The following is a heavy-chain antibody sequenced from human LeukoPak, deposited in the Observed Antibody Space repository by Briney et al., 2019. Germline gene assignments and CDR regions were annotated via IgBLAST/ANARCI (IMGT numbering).Heavy chain of an antibody. CDR2: IRYDGSNK. CDR3: AKGGDTDYSDYSPFAY. CDR1: GFTFSSYG. V-gene: IGHV3-30*02. J-gene: IGHJ4*02. D-gene: IGHD4-11*01. Sequence: GGSLRLSCAASGFTFSSYGMHWVRQAPGKGLEWVAFIRYDGSNKYYADSVKGRFTISRDNSKNTLYLQMNSLRAEDTAVYYCAKGGDTDYSDYSPFAYWGQGTLVTVSS.